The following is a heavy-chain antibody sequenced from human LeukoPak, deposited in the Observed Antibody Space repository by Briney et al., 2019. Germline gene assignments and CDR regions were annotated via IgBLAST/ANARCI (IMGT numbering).Heavy chain of an antibody. D-gene: IGHD2-2*02. Sequence: GSLRLSCAASGFTFSNAWMSWVRQAPGKGLEWVGRIKSKTDGGTTDYAAPGKGRFTIERDERKKTMYLQMNSLKTEDTAVYYCTTDMGVVPAAIRREDPGAWGQGTLVTVSS. CDR2: IKSKTDGGTT. J-gene: IGHJ4*02. CDR1: GFTFSNAW. CDR3: TTDMGVVPAAIRREDPGA. V-gene: IGHV3-15*01.